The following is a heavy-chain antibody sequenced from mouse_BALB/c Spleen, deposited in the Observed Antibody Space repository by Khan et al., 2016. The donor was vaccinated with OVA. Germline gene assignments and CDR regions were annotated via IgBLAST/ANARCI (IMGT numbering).Heavy chain of an antibody. CDR3: ARSYGKVYAMDY. J-gene: IGHJ4*01. CDR1: GFNIKDTY. CDR2: IDPANGNT. Sequence: EVQLQQSGAELVKPGASVKLSCTASGFNIKDTYMHWVKQRPEQGLEWIGRIDPANGNTKYDPKFQGKATITEDTYSTTAYLQLSSLTSEDTAVYYCARSYGKVYAMDYWGQGTSVTVSS. V-gene: IGHV14-3*02. D-gene: IGHD2-1*01.